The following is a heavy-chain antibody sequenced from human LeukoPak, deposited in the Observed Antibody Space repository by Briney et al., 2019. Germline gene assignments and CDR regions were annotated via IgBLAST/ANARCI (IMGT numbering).Heavy chain of an antibody. D-gene: IGHD2-15*01. J-gene: IGHJ4*02. V-gene: IGHV1-18*01. CDR1: GYTFTSYG. CDR3: ATAILGYCSGGSCYDY. CDR2: ISAYNGNT. Sequence: ASVKVSCKASGYTFTSYGISWVRQAPGQGLEWMGWISAYNGNTNYAQKFQGRVTMTEDTSTDTAYMELSSLRSEDTAVYYCATAILGYCSGGSCYDYWGQGTLVTVSS.